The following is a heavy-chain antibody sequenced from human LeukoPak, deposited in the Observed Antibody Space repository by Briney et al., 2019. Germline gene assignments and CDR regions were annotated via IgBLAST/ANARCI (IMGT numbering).Heavy chain of an antibody. CDR1: GLTFSRYA. V-gene: IGHV3-23*01. D-gene: IGHD1-1*01. CDR3: AKCNLNNCREGFDI. J-gene: IGHJ3*02. Sequence: GGSLRLSCAPSGLTFSRYALSGVRHAPGKGLYCVSSISVDSITYYLDSVKGRFTISRDNSKSTLYLQMHSLRAEDTALYYCAKCNLNNCREGFDIWGQGTMVTVSS. CDR2: ISVDSIT.